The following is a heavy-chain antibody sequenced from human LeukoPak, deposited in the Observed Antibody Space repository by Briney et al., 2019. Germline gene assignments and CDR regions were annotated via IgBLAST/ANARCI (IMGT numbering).Heavy chain of an antibody. V-gene: IGHV4-39*01. D-gene: IGHD5-12*01. J-gene: IGHJ4*02. CDR3: ARHVHSGYEIDY. CDR2: IYYSGST. Sequence: WVRQAPGKGLEWIGSIYYSGSTYYNPSLKSRVTISVDTSKNQFSLKLSSVTAADTAVYYCARHVHSGYEIDYWGQGTLVTVSS.